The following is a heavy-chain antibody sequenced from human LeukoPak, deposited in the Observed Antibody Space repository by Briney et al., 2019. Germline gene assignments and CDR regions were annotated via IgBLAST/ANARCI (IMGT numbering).Heavy chain of an antibody. CDR2: ISGSGGST. V-gene: IGHV3-23*01. Sequence: PGGSLRLSCAASGFTFSSYGMSWVRQAPGKGLEWVSAISGSGGSTYYADSLKGRFTISRDNAKNSLYLQMNSLRAEDTAVYYCAREDASSWDYWGQGILVTVSS. J-gene: IGHJ4*02. D-gene: IGHD6-13*01. CDR1: GFTFSSYG. CDR3: AREDASSWDY.